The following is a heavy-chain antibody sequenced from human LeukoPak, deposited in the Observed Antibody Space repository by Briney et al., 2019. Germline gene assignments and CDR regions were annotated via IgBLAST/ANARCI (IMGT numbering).Heavy chain of an antibody. Sequence: SETLSLTCTVSGGSISSYYWSWIRQPPGKGLEWIGYIYYSGSTNYNPSLKSRVTISVDTSKNQFSLKLSSVTAADTAVYYCARSTSNDFIWESYRPRVAFYFDYWGRGTLVTVSS. CDR2: IYYSGST. D-gene: IGHD3-16*02. CDR1: GGSISSYY. V-gene: IGHV4-59*01. CDR3: ARSTSNDFIWESYRPRVAFYFDY. J-gene: IGHJ4*02.